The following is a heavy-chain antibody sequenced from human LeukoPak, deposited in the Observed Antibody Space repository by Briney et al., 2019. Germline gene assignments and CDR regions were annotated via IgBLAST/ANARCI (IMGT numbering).Heavy chain of an antibody. CDR3: AKRGYCSCTSCYEGGDYYYYMDV. D-gene: IGHD2-2*01. J-gene: IGHJ6*03. V-gene: IGHV3-23*01. CDR2: ISGSGGST. CDR1: GFTFSSYA. Sequence: PGGSLRLSCAASGFTFSSYAMSWVRQAPGKGLEWVSAISGSGGSTYYADSVKGRFTISRDNSKNTLYLQMNSLRAEDTAVYYCAKRGYCSCTSCYEGGDYYYYMDVWGKGTTVTVSS.